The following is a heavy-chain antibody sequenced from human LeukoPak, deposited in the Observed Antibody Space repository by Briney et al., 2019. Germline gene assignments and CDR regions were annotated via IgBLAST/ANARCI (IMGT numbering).Heavy chain of an antibody. Sequence: GGSLRLSCAASGFTFSSYTMNWVRQGPGKGLEWVSSISTSSSYIHYADSVKGRSTISRDNSKNTLYLQMSSLRPEDTAVYYCVKGSADGDYAAWGQGTLVTVSS. D-gene: IGHD4-17*01. V-gene: IGHV3-21*01. J-gene: IGHJ5*02. CDR3: VKGSADGDYAA. CDR2: ISTSSSYI. CDR1: GFTFSSYT.